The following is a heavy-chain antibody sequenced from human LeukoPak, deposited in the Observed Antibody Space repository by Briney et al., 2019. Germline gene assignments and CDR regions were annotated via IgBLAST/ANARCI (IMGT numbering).Heavy chain of an antibody. V-gene: IGHV3-33*01. D-gene: IGHD1-1*01. J-gene: IGHJ4*02. Sequence: PGRSLRLSCAASGFTFSSYGMHWVRQAPGKGLEWVAVIWYDGSNKYYADSVKGRFTISRDNSKNTLYLQMNSLRAEDTAVYYCAALWNDLFDYWGQGTLVTVSS. CDR3: AALWNDLFDY. CDR2: IWYDGSNK. CDR1: GFTFSSYG.